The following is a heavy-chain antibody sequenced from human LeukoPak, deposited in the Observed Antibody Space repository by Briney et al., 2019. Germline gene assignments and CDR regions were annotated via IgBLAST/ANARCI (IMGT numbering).Heavy chain of an antibody. D-gene: IGHD6-19*01. CDR3: ARTGYTSGWYVGSFDY. CDR2: IYPGDSDT. CDR1: GYSFTSYW. V-gene: IGHV5-51*01. Sequence: GESLKISCKGSGYSFTSYWIGWVRLMPGKGLEGLGIIYPGDSDTKYSPSFQGQVTISADKSISTAYLQRSSLTASDTAMYYCARTGYTSGWYVGSFDYWGQGTLVTVSS. J-gene: IGHJ4*02.